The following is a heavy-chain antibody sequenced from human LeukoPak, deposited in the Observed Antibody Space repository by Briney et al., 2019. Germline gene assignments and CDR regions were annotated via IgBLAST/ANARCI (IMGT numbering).Heavy chain of an antibody. CDR2: IIPILGIA. V-gene: IGHV1-69*04. J-gene: IGHJ5*02. Sequence: SSVKVSCKASGGTFSSYAISWVRQAPGQGLEWMGRIIPILGIANYAQKFQGRVTITADKSTSTAYMELSSLRSEDTAVYYCARANGNYVGWFDPWGQGTLVTVSS. D-gene: IGHD4-17*01. CDR1: GGTFSSYA. CDR3: ARANGNYVGWFDP.